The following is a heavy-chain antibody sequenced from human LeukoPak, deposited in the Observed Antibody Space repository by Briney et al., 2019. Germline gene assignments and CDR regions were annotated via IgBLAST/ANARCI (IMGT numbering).Heavy chain of an antibody. J-gene: IGHJ4*02. CDR1: GVTLSNAW. CDR2: IKSKTNGETR. CDR3: AKDHRSGGSPGFFDS. V-gene: IGHV3-15*01. D-gene: IGHD2-15*01. Sequence: GGSLRLSCAASGVTLSNAWMNWGRQAPGKGLEWVGLIKSKTNGETRDYAAPVKGRFTISRDNSKNTLYLQLNSLRADDTAMYYCAKDHRSGGSPGFFDSWGQGMLVTVAS.